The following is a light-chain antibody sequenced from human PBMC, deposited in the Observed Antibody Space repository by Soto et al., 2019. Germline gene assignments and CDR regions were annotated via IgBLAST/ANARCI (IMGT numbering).Light chain of an antibody. J-gene: IGLJ2*01. V-gene: IGLV2-8*01. CDR1: SSDVGGYNY. Sequence: QSALTQPSSASGSPGQSVTISCTGTSSDVGGYNYVSWYQQHPGKAPKLMIYEVSKRPSGVPDRFSGSKSGNTASLTVSGLQADDEADYYCSSYAGSNNFGVFGGGTKLTVL. CDR2: EVS. CDR3: SSYAGSNNFGV.